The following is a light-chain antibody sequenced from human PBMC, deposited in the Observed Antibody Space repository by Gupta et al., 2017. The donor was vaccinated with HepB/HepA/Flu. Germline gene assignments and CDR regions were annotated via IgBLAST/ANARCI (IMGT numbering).Light chain of an antibody. V-gene: IGKV2-28*01. Sequence: DIVMTQSPLSLPVTPGEPASISCRSSQSLLASNGYNSLIWYLQKPGQSPQLLLYVDSNRPPGVLHTFSGSGSCRAFTLKIIRGVAPDVGVYYCCQTRATRHSFGEGTKMEIK. CDR3: CQTRATRHS. CDR2: VDS. CDR1: QSLLASNGYNS. J-gene: IGKJ2*03.